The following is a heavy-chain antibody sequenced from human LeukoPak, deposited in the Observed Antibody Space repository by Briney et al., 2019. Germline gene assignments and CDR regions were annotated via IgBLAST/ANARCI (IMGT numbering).Heavy chain of an antibody. D-gene: IGHD3-22*01. Sequence: SETLSLTCAVYGGSFSGYYWSWIRQPPGKGLEWIGEINHSGSTYYNPSLKSRVTISVDTSKNQFSLKLSSVTAADTAVYYCARYGHDSSGYYFDYWGQGTLVTVSS. CDR1: GGSFSGYY. J-gene: IGHJ4*02. CDR3: ARYGHDSSGYYFDY. V-gene: IGHV4-34*01. CDR2: INHSGST.